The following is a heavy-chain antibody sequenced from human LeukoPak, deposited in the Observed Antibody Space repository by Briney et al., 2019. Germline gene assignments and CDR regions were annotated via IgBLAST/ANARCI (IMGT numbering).Heavy chain of an antibody. CDR3: AGLEAHRPLDY. J-gene: IGHJ4*02. CDR1: GVSVSDNNFF. Sequence: SETLSLTCTVSGVSVSDNNFFWNWIRQPPGKGLEWIGYIYNSGSTNYNPALNSRVTISVDTSNNQFSLKLSSVIAADTAVYYCAGLEAHRPLDYWGQGTLVIVSP. V-gene: IGHV4-61*01. CDR2: IYNSGST.